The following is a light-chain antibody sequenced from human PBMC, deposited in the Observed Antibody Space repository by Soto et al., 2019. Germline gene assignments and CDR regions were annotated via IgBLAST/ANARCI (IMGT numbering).Light chain of an antibody. CDR3: QQYNNWPPAWT. CDR1: QTVDSN. CDR2: GAS. J-gene: IGKJ1*01. Sequence: EIVLTQSPATLSLSPGERATLSCRASQTVDSNFLAWYQQKPGQSPRLLIYGASTRATGIPARFSGSGSGTQFTLTISSLQSEDFAVYYCQQYNNWPPAWTFGQGTKVDI. V-gene: IGKV3-15*01.